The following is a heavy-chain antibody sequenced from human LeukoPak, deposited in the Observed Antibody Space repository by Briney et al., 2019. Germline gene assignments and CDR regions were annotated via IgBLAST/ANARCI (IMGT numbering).Heavy chain of an antibody. CDR2: ISGSGDNT. CDR3: AKGSYYDSSGSFYFDY. V-gene: IGHV3-23*01. CDR1: GFSFDNYA. J-gene: IGHJ4*02. D-gene: IGHD3-22*01. Sequence: GGSLRLSCAASGFSFDNYAMSWVRQTPGKGLEWVSGISGSGDNTYYADSVKGRFTISRDNSKNTLYVQVNSLGTEDTAAYYCAKGSYYDSSGSFYFDYWGQGTLVTVSS.